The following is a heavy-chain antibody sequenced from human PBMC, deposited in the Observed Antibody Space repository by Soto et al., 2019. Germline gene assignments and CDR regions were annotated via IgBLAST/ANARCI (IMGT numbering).Heavy chain of an antibody. J-gene: IGHJ3*02. CDR3: AREGKYRSGWFDI. CDR1: GDSVSSNSAA. D-gene: IGHD6-19*01. CDR2: TYYRSKWYN. Sequence: QTLSVTWVNSGDSVSSNSAAWNWIRHSPSRGLEWLLRTYYRSKWYNDYAVSVKSRITINPDTSKNQFSLQLNSVTPEDTAVYYCAREGKYRSGWFDIWGQGTMVTVSS. V-gene: IGHV6-1*01.